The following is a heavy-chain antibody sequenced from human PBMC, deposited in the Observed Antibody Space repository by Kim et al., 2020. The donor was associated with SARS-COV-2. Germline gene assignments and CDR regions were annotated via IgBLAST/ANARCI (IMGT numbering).Heavy chain of an antibody. V-gene: IGHV3-9*01. CDR3: AKDDYPYAFDI. D-gene: IGHD5-12*01. CDR2: I. J-gene: IGHJ3*02. Sequence: IGYADSVKGRFTISRDNAKNSLYLQMNSLRAEDTALYYCAKDDYPYAFDIWGQGTMVTVSS.